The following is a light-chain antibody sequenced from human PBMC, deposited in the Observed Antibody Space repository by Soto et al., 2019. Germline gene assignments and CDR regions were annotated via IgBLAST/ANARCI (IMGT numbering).Light chain of an antibody. J-gene: IGKJ5*01. CDR3: QQSHSVPIT. Sequence: DLQMTQSPSSLSASVGDTVTITCRASQTISRYLRWYQQKPGKAPKVLIYAASHLQSGVPSRFSGSGSGTDFTLTISSLQPEDFAIYHCQQSHSVPITFGQGTRLEIK. CDR2: AAS. V-gene: IGKV1-39*01. CDR1: QTISRY.